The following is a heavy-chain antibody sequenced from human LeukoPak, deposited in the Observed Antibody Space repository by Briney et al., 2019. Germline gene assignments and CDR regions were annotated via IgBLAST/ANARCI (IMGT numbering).Heavy chain of an antibody. CDR2: TSSSDAGT. V-gene: IGHV3-23*01. Sequence: GGSLRLSCAASGFTLSTYAMSWVRQTPGKGLEWVAATSSSDAGTYHADSVRGRFTISRDNSKNTLYLQMNNLRADDTALYFCAKAADTNYFRYGDYWGQGTLVTVSS. D-gene: IGHD1-7*01. CDR1: GFTLSTYA. J-gene: IGHJ4*02. CDR3: AKAADTNYFRYGDY.